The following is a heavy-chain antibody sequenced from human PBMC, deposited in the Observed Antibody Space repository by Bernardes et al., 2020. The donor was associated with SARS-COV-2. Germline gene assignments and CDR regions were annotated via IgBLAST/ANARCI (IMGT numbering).Heavy chain of an antibody. V-gene: IGHV4-34*01. CDR1: GGAFSGYY. J-gene: IGHJ3*02. CDR2: ITHSGST. D-gene: IGHD3-16*01. Sequence: SETLSLTCAAYGGAFSGYYWSWIRQSPGKGLEWIGEITHSGSTTYNPSLKSRVTISVDTVKKRFSLRLTSVTAADTAVYYCARGFWESSSAHAFDIWGQGPMVTVS. CDR3: ARGFWESSSAHAFDI.